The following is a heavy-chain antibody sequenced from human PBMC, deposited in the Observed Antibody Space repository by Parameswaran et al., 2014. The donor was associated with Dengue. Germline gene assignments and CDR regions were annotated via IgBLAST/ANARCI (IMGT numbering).Heavy chain of an antibody. D-gene: IGHD4-17*01. CDR2: IIPIFHSS. CDR3: ARTVPTKFDDYYYYMDV. Sequence: SWVRQAPGQGLEWMGWIIPIFHSSTHAQNLQGRVTITADTSTGTAYMELSSLRSEDTAIYYCARTVPTKFDDYYYYMDVWGKGTAVTVSS. J-gene: IGHJ6*03. V-gene: IGHV1-69*06.